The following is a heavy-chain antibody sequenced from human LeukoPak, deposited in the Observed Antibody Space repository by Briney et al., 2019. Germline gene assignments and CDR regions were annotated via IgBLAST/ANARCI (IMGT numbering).Heavy chain of an antibody. CDR3: ASTTSDYGVDY. V-gene: IGHV4-39*07. CDR2: IYYSGST. J-gene: IGHJ4*02. CDR1: GGSISSSSYY. Sequence: PSETLSLTCTVSGGSISSSSYYWGWIRQPPGKGLEWIGSIYYSGSTFYNPSLKSRVTISVDTSKNQFSLKLSSVTAADTAVYYCASTTSDYGVDYWGQGTLVTVSS. D-gene: IGHD4-17*01.